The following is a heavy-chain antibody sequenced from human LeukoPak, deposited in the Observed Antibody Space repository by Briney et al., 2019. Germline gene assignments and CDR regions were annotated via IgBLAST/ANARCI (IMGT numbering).Heavy chain of an antibody. V-gene: IGHV1-18*01. CDR3: ARDYRSIAAAGTVQYYYYYGMDV. Sequence: GASVKVSCKASGYTFTSYGISWVRQAPGQGLEWMGLISAYNGNTNYAQKLQGRVTMTTDTSTSTAYMELRSLRSDDTAVYYCARDYRSIAAAGTVQYYYYYGMDVWGQGTTVTVSS. CDR2: ISAYNGNT. D-gene: IGHD6-13*01. J-gene: IGHJ6*02. CDR1: GYTFTSYG.